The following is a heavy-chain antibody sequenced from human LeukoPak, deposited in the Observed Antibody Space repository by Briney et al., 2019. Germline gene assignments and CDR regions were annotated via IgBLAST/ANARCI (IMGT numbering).Heavy chain of an antibody. CDR2: IYSDGFT. Sequence: GGSLRLSCAASGLIVSGNYMSWVRKAPGKGLEWVSIIYSDGFTYYADSVKGRFTISRDSSKNTLYLQMDSLRAEDTAVYYCARNIHDYVLTHYYHYMDVWGKGTTVTVSS. V-gene: IGHV3-53*01. CDR3: ARNIHDYVLTHYYHYMDV. J-gene: IGHJ6*03. D-gene: IGHD4-17*01. CDR1: GLIVSGNY.